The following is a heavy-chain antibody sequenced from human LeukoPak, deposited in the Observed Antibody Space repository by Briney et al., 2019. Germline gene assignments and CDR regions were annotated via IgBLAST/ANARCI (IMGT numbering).Heavy chain of an antibody. D-gene: IGHD5-12*01. CDR3: ARSRRGYSGYEAADYYYYYGMDV. J-gene: IGHJ6*04. CDR2: IIPIFGTA. V-gene: IGHV1-69*13. CDR1: GGTFSSYA. Sequence: SVKVSCKASGGTFSSYAISWVRQAPGQGLEWMGGIIPIFGTANYAQKFQGRVTITADESTSTAYMELSSLRFEDTAVYYCARSRRGYSGYEAADYYYYYGMDVWGKGTTVTVSS.